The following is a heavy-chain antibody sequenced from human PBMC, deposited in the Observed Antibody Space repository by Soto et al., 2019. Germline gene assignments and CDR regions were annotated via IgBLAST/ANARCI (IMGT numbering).Heavy chain of an antibody. CDR3: ASSYGSGYRAFDY. Sequence: QVQLVQSGVEVKRPGSSVKVSCKASGDTFTFYSINWVRQAPGLGLEWMGRINPILSMSNYAQRFQGRVTMTADKSTSTDYMELSSLRSEDTATYYCASSYGSGYRAFDYWGQGALVTVSS. V-gene: IGHV1-69*02. CDR2: INPILSMS. J-gene: IGHJ4*02. D-gene: IGHD3-10*01. CDR1: GDTFTFYS.